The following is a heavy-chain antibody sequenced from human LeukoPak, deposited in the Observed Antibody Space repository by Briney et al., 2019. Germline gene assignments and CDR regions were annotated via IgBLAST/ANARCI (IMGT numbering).Heavy chain of an antibody. CDR1: GYTFTSYY. Sequence: ASVTVSFKASGYTFTSYYIHWVRQAPGQGLEWMGIINPSGGSTTYAQKFQGRVTMTRDTSTSTVYMELISLRSEDTAVYYCARSGGYYDSSQDWGQGTLVTVSS. V-gene: IGHV1-46*01. CDR3: ARSGGYYDSSQD. J-gene: IGHJ4*02. D-gene: IGHD3-22*01. CDR2: INPSGGST.